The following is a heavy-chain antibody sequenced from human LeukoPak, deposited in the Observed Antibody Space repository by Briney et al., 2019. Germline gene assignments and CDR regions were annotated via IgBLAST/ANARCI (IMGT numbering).Heavy chain of an antibody. V-gene: IGHV3-48*03. J-gene: IGHJ4*02. Sequence: GGSLRLSCAASGFTFRSYALNWVRQAPGGGLEWISYISSTGNTIYYADSVKGRFTISRDNAKNSLCLQMNSLRAEDTAVYYCAREDYSSFFYWGQGTLVTVSS. CDR1: GFTFRSYA. CDR2: ISSTGNTI. D-gene: IGHD6-6*01. CDR3: AREDYSSFFY.